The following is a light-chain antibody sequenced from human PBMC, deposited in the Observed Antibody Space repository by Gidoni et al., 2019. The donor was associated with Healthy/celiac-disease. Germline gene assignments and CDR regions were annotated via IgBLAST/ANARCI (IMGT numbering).Light chain of an antibody. Sequence: DIQMTQSPSTLSASVGDRVTITCRASQSISSWLAWYQQKPGKAPKLLIYKASSLESGVPSRFSGRGSGTEFTLTISSLQPEDFATYYFQQYNSYSWTFGQGTKVEIK. CDR3: QQYNSYSWT. J-gene: IGKJ1*01. CDR1: QSISSW. CDR2: KAS. V-gene: IGKV1-5*03.